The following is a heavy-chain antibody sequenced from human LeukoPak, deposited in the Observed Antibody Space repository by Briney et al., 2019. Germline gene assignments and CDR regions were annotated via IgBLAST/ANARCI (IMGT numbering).Heavy chain of an antibody. V-gene: IGHV4-34*01. CDR2: INHSGST. J-gene: IGHJ2*01. Sequence: SETLSLTCAVYGGSFSGYYWSWIRQPPGKGLEWIGEINHSGSTNYNPSLKSRVTISVDTSKNQFSLQLNSVTPEDTAVYYCARERIQLGSLHLYWYFDLWGRGTLVTVSS. CDR1: GGSFSGYY. CDR3: ARERIQLGSLHLYWYFDL. D-gene: IGHD5-18*01.